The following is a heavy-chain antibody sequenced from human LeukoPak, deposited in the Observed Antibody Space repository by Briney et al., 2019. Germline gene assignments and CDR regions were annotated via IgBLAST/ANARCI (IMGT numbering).Heavy chain of an antibody. CDR2: IYYSGST. CDR1: GGSISSSSYH. CDR3: GVLVPAAPAGP. D-gene: IGHD2-2*01. V-gene: IGHV4-39*01. Sequence: SETLSLTCTVSGGSISSSSYHWGWIRQPPGKGLEWIGSIYYSGSTYYNPSLKSRVTISVDTSKNQFSRKLSSVTAADAAVYYCGVLVPAAPAGPWGQGTLVTVSS. J-gene: IGHJ5*02.